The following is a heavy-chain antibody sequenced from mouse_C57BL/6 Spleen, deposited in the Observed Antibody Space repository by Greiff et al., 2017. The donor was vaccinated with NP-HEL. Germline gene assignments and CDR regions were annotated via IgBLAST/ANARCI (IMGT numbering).Heavy chain of an antibody. D-gene: IGHD2-4*01. J-gene: IGHJ4*01. Sequence: QVQLQQPGAELVKPGASVKVSCKASGYTFTSYWMHWVKQRPGQGLEWIGRIHPSDSDTNYNQKIKGKATLTVENSSSPAYMQLSSLTSEDSSVYYCAIYLYDYDGVYAMDYWGQGTSVTVSS. CDR1: GYTFTSYW. CDR3: AIYLYDYDGVYAMDY. V-gene: IGHV1-74*01. CDR2: IHPSDSDT.